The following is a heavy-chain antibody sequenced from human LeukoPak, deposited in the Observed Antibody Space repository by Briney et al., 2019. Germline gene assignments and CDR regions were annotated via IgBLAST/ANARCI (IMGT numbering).Heavy chain of an antibody. CDR2: IYYSGST. CDR3: ARHPQYGRRYYDFWSGYSTDAFDI. V-gene: IGHV4-59*08. J-gene: IGHJ3*02. CDR1: GGSISSYY. D-gene: IGHD3-3*01. Sequence: SETLSLTCTVSGGSISSYYWSGIRQPPGKGLEWIGYIYYSGSTNYNPSLKSRVTISVDTSRNQLSLKLSSVTAADTAVYYCARHPQYGRRYYDFWSGYSTDAFDIWGQGTMVTVSS.